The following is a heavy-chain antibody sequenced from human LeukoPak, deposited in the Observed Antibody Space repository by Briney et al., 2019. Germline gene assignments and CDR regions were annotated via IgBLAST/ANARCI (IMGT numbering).Heavy chain of an antibody. D-gene: IGHD1-26*01. Sequence: GGSLRPSCAASGFTFSSYSMNWVRQAPGKGLEWVSSISSSSSYIYYADSVKGRFTISRDNAKNSLYLQMNSLRAEDTAVYYCASTRGLSGAFDIWGQGTMVTVSS. V-gene: IGHV3-21*01. J-gene: IGHJ3*02. CDR2: ISSSSSYI. CDR1: GFTFSSYS. CDR3: ASTRGLSGAFDI.